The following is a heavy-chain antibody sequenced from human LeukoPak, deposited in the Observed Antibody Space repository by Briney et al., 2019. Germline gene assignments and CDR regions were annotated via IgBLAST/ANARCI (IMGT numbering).Heavy chain of an antibody. V-gene: IGHV1-18*01. Sequence: ASVKVSCKASGYTFTSYGISWVRQAPGQGLEWVGWISAYNGNTNYAQKLQGRVTMTTDTSTSTAYMELRSLRSDDTAVYYCARSSTPTVTNYYGMDVWGQGTTVTVSS. CDR2: ISAYNGNT. D-gene: IGHD4-17*01. CDR1: GYTFTSYG. CDR3: ARSSTPTVTNYYGMDV. J-gene: IGHJ6*02.